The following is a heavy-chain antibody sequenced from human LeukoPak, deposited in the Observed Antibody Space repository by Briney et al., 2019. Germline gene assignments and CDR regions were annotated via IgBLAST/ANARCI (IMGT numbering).Heavy chain of an antibody. D-gene: IGHD5-12*01. CDR3: TTLGGRIIVPTISGPAVTTGDC. Sequence: KPGGSLRLSCAASGFTFSDYYMSWIRQAPGKGLEWVSYISSSGSTIYYADSVKGRFTISRDNAKNSLYLQMNSLKSEDTAVYYCTTLGGRIIVPTISGPAVTTGDCWGQGTLVTVSS. J-gene: IGHJ4*02. V-gene: IGHV3-11*01. CDR2: ISSSGSTI. CDR1: GFTFSDYY.